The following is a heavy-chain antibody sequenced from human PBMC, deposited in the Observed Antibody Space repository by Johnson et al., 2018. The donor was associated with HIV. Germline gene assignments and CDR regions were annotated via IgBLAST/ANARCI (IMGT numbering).Heavy chain of an antibody. CDR2: ISGSGGST. Sequence: VQLLESGGGLVQPGGSLRLSCAASGFTFSSYWMSWVRQAPGKGLEWVSAISGSGGSTYSVDSVKGRFTISRDNSKNTLYLQMNSLRAEDTAVYYCAKGDRYNWNYVSAFDIWGQGTMVTVSS. D-gene: IGHD1-7*01. CDR1: GFTFSSYW. CDR3: AKGDRYNWNYVSAFDI. V-gene: IGHV3-23*01. J-gene: IGHJ3*02.